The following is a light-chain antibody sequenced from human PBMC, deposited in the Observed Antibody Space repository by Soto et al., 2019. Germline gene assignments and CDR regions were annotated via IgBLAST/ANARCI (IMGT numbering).Light chain of an antibody. V-gene: IGKV3-20*01. CDR3: QQYRTSPPTWT. CDR2: SSS. CDR1: QSVSSTY. J-gene: IGKJ1*01. Sequence: EIVLTQSPATLSSFPGDRATLSCRASQSVSSTYLAWYQQRPGQAPRLLIYSSSSRASGIPDRFSGSGSGTDFTLTISRLEAEDFAVYYCQQYRTSPPTWTFGQGTKVDIK.